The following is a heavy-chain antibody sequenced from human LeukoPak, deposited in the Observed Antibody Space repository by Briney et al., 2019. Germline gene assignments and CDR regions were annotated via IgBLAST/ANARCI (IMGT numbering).Heavy chain of an antibody. CDR2: INNSGST. D-gene: IGHD6-25*01. V-gene: IGHV4-34*01. Sequence: SETLSLTCAVYGGSFSGYYWSWIRQPPGKGLEWMGEINNSGSTNYNPSLKSRLTMSVDLSENHVSLKLTSVTAADTAVYYCAREGGFYRPLDYSGQGTLVTVSS. CDR1: GGSFSGYY. CDR3: AREGGFYRPLDY. J-gene: IGHJ4*02.